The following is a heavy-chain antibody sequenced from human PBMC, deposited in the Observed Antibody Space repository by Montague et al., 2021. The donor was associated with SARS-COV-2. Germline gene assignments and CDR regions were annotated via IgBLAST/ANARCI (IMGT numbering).Heavy chain of an antibody. CDR1: GGSISSYY. CDR2: IYYSGST. V-gene: IGHV4-59*08. Sequence: SETLSLTCTVSGGSISSYYWSWIRQPPGKGLEWIGYIYYSGSTNYNPSLQSRVTISADTSKNQFSLKLSSVTAADTAVYYCARHALGYFDWLNEGYFDYWGQGTLVTVSS. D-gene: IGHD3-9*01. CDR3: ARHALGYFDWLNEGYFDY. J-gene: IGHJ4*02.